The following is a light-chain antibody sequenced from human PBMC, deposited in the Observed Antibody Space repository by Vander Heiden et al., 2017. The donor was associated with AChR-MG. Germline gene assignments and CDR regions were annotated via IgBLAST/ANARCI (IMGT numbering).Light chain of an antibody. CDR1: QSVSSY. Sequence: EIVLTQSPATLSLSPWERATLSCRASQSVSSYLAWYQQKPGQAPRLLIYDVSKRATGIPARFSGSGSGTDFTLTISSLESEDFAVYYCQQRSKWPLTFGGGTKVEIK. J-gene: IGKJ4*01. CDR3: QQRSKWPLT. CDR2: DVS. V-gene: IGKV3-11*01.